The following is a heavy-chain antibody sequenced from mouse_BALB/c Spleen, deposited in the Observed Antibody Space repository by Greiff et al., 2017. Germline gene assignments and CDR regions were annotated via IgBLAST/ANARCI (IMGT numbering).Heavy chain of an antibody. V-gene: IGHV2-6-7*01. CDR1: GFSLTGYG. CDR2: IWGDGST. Sequence: QVQLKESGPGLVAPSQSLSITCTVSGFSLTGYGVNWVRQPPGKGLEWLGMIWGDGSTDYNSALKSRLSISKDNSKSQVFFKMNSLQTDDTARYYCARDRGGSWGPWFAYWGQGTLVTVSA. D-gene: IGHD3-3*01. J-gene: IGHJ3*01. CDR3: ARDRGGSWGPWFAY.